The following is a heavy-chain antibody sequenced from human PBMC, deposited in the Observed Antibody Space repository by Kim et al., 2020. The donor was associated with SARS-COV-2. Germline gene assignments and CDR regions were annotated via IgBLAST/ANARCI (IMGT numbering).Heavy chain of an antibody. CDR1: GGTFSSYA. CDR2: IIPIFGTA. D-gene: IGHD3-10*01. CDR3: ARTMVRGVTGPSDI. V-gene: IGHV1-69*13. Sequence: SVKVSCKASGGTFSSYAISWVRHAPGQGLEWMGGIIPIFGTANYAQKFQGRVTITADESTSTAYMELSSLRSEDTAVYYCARTMVRGVTGPSDIWGQGTMVTVSS. J-gene: IGHJ3*02.